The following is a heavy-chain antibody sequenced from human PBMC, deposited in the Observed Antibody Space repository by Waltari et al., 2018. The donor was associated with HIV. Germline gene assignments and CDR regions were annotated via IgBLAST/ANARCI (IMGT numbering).Heavy chain of an antibody. Sequence: EVQLVESGGGLIQPGGSLRLSCAASGFSVSSNYMSWVRQAPGKGVEWVSVIYSGGSKDDTDSVKGRFTISRDNSKNTLYLQMNSLRAEDTAVYYCARGFGCGGDCYYFDYWGQGTLVTVSS. CDR2: IYSGGSK. D-gene: IGHD2-21*02. J-gene: IGHJ4*02. CDR3: ARGFGCGGDCYYFDY. CDR1: GFSVSSNY. V-gene: IGHV3-53*01.